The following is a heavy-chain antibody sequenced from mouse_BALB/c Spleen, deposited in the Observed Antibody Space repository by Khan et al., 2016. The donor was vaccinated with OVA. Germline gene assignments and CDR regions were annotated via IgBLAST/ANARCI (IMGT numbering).Heavy chain of an antibody. Sequence: VRLQQSGAELVRSGASVKLSCTVSGFNIKHYYIHWVKQRPEQGLEWIGWIDPDNGDTEYAPKFHGKAAMTADTSSNTAYLHLSSLTSEDTAVYYCTSGYGYSMDYWGQGTSVTVSS. CDR3: TSGYGYSMDY. CDR1: GFNIKHYY. V-gene: IGHV14-4*02. CDR2: IDPDNGDT. J-gene: IGHJ4*01. D-gene: IGHD2-2*01.